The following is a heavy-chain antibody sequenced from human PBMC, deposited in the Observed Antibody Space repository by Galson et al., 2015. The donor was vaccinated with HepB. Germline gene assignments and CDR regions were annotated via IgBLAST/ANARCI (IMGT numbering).Heavy chain of an antibody. CDR1: GFTFSSYW. V-gene: IGHV3-74*01. D-gene: IGHD6-19*01. CDR3: ARLRVRYSSGWEPHYYYGMDV. J-gene: IGHJ6*02. CDR2: INSDGSST. Sequence: SLRLSCAASGFTFSSYWMHWVRQAPGNGLVWVSRINSDGSSTSYADSVKGRFTISRDNAKNTLYLQMNSLRAEDTAVYYCARLRVRYSSGWEPHYYYGMDVWGQGTTVTVSS.